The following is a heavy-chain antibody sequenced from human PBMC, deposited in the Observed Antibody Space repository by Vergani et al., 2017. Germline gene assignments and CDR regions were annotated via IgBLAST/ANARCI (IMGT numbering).Heavy chain of an antibody. Sequence: QVQLQQWGAGLLKPSETLSLTCAVYGGSFSGYYWSWIRQPPGKGLEWIGEINHSGSTNYNPSHKSRVTISVETSKNQFSLKLRAVTAADTSVYYCARRRLRPGAYYFDYWGQGTLVTVSS. D-gene: IGHD6-25*01. CDR2: INHSGST. CDR3: ARRRLRPGAYYFDY. J-gene: IGHJ4*02. CDR1: GGSFSGYY. V-gene: IGHV4-34*01.